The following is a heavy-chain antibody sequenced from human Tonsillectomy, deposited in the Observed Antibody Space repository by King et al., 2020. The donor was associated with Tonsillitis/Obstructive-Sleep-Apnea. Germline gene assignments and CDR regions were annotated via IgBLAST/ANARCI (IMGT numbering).Heavy chain of an antibody. CDR1: GGSFSGYY. Sequence: VQLQQWGAGLLKPSETLSLTCAVYGGSFSGYYWSWIRQPPGKGLEWIGEINHSGSTNYNPSLKSRVTISVETSKNQLSLKLSSLTAQDTAVYYCARGRGYSYGYRNYYYYMDVWGKGTTVTVSS. J-gene: IGHJ6*03. D-gene: IGHD5-18*01. CDR2: INHSGST. V-gene: IGHV4-34*01. CDR3: ARGRGYSYGYRNYYYYMDV.